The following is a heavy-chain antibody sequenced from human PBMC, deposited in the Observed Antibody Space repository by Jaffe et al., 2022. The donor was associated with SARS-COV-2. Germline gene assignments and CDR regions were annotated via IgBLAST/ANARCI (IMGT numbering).Heavy chain of an antibody. CDR3: TTDLYRGEMATIGDDY. V-gene: IGHV3-15*01. Sequence: EVQLVESGGGLVKPGGSLRLSCAASGFTFSNAWMSWVRQAPGKGLEWVGRIKSKTDGGTTDYAAPVKGRFTISRDDSKNTLYLQMNSLKTEDTAVYYCTTDLYRGEMATIGDDYWGQGTLVTVSS. D-gene: IGHD5-12*01. CDR2: IKSKTDGGTT. CDR1: GFTFSNAW. J-gene: IGHJ4*02.